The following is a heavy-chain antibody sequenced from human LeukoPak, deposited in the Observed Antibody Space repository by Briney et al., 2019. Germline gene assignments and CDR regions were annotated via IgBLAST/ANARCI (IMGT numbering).Heavy chain of an antibody. CDR1: GLTVSSNY. CDR3: AKPEDSGYDGLV. D-gene: IGHD5-12*01. CDR2: IYSGGST. V-gene: IGHV3-53*01. J-gene: IGHJ4*02. Sequence: GGSLRLSCAASGLTVSSNYMSWVRQAPGKGLEWVSVIYSGGSTYYADSVKGRFTISRDNSKNTLYLQMNSLRAEDTAVYYCAKPEDSGYDGLVWGQGTLVTVSS.